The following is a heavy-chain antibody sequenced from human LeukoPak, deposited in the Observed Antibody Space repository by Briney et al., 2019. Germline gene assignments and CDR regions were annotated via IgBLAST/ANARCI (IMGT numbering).Heavy chain of an antibody. D-gene: IGHD6-13*01. Sequence: PETLSLTCTVSGGSISSYYWSWIRQPPGKGLEWIGYIRYSGSTNYNPSLKSRVTISVDTSKNQFSLKLSSVTAADTAVYYCASHRMTSGIAAAVGAFDIWGQGTMVTVSA. J-gene: IGHJ3*02. CDR2: IRYSGST. V-gene: IGHV4-59*01. CDR1: GGSISSYY. CDR3: ASHRMTSGIAAAVGAFDI.